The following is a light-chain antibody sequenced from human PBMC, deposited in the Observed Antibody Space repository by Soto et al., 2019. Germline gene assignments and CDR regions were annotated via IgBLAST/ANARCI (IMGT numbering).Light chain of an antibody. J-gene: IGLJ2*01. CDR2: YNN. CDR1: SSNIGNNY. CDR3: ATLDGSLPGEV. V-gene: IGLV1-51*01. Sequence: QSVLTQSPSVSAAPGQKVTISCSGSSSNIGNNYVSWYQQLPGTAPKLLIYYNNKRPSGVPDRFSGSKSGTSGTLDITGLQTGDEADYYCATLDGSLPGEVFGGGTKLTVL.